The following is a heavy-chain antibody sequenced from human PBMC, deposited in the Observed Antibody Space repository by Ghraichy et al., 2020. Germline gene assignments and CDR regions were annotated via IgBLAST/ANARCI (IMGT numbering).Heavy chain of an antibody. Sequence: SETLSLTCTVSGGSISIYSWSWIRQPPGKGLEWIGYIYNSLCTNYNPSLKIRVTISADTSKNQFSLKLNSVTAADTAVYYCARATSGTGPDYLGQGTLVTVSS. J-gene: IGHJ4*01. CDR2: IYNSLCT. CDR1: GGSISIYS. V-gene: IGHV4-59*01. D-gene: IGHD6-13*01. CDR3: ARATSGTGPDY.